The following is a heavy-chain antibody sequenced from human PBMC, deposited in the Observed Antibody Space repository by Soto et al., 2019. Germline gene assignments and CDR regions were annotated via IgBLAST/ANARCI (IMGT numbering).Heavy chain of an antibody. CDR3: ARQLYGGNSWAEATARGTSPFSGETSFDY. J-gene: IGHJ4*02. CDR2: ISSSGSTI. CDR1: GFTFSDYY. V-gene: IGHV3-11*01. D-gene: IGHD4-17*01. Sequence: PGGSLRLSCAASGFTFSDYYMSWIRQAPGKGLEWVSYISSSGSTIYYADSVKGRFTISRDNAKNSLYLQMNSLRAEDTAVYYCARQLYGGNSWAEATARGTSPFSGETSFDYWGQGTLVTVSS.